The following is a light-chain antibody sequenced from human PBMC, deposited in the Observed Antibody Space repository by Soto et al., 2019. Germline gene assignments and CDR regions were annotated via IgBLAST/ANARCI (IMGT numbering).Light chain of an antibody. Sequence: QSVLTQPASVSGSPGQSITISCTGTSSDVGAYNYVSWYQQHPGKAPKLMIYEVSDRPSGVSNRFSGSKSGNTASLTISGLQAEDEADYYCSSFTSITTYVFGTGTQLTVL. J-gene: IGLJ1*01. CDR2: EVS. CDR3: SSFTSITTYV. V-gene: IGLV2-14*01. CDR1: SSDVGAYNY.